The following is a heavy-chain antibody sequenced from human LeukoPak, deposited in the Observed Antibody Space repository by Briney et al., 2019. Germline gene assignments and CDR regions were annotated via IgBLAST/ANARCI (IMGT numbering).Heavy chain of an antibody. V-gene: IGHV3-23*01. CDR3: AKMQGYFDY. CDR1: GSIPFNRYS. J-gene: IGHJ4*02. CDR2: ITSSGETT. Sequence: PGGSLRLSCAASGSIPFNRYSMCWVRQAPGKGLEWVSAITSSGETTYYADSVKGRFTISRDNSKNMVYLQMNSLRAEDAATYYCAKMQGYFDYWGQGSLVTVSS.